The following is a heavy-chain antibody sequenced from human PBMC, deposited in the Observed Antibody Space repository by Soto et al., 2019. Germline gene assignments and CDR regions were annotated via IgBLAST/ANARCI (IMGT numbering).Heavy chain of an antibody. V-gene: IGHV6-1*01. Sequence: PSQILALTLAISWDSVSSNTASLNWISHTPSAGLEWRERTYCTSKWYNDYAVSVNSRIIINLDTYNNPLPLQLNTVGPDDTSLYFCAKGDNLGAEAGYAIDPWGQGIMVTVSS. CDR1: WDSVSSNTAS. CDR2: TYCTSKWYN. CDR3: AKGDNLGAEAGYAIDP. J-gene: IGHJ5*02. D-gene: IGHD5-12*01.